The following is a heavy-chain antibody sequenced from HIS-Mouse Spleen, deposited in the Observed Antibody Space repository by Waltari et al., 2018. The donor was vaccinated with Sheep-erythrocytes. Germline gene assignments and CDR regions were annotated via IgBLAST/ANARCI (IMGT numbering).Heavy chain of an antibody. Sequence: QVQLQESGPGLVTPSQTLSLTCTVPGGSISSGGYSWSWIRQHPGKGLAWIGYTYYSRSTYDNPSVKSRVTIAVDTSKNQYSLKLSSVTAADTAVYYCARDRLGIFGYWGQGTLVTVSS. CDR2: TYYSRST. D-gene: IGHD7-27*01. CDR3: ARDRLGIFGY. V-gene: IGHV4-31*03. J-gene: IGHJ4*02. CDR1: GGSISSGGYS.